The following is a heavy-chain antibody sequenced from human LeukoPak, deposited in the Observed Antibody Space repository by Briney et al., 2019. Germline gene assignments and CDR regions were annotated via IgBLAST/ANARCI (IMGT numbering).Heavy chain of an antibody. CDR1: GGSISSSSYY. D-gene: IGHD2-21*01. Sequence: SETLSLTCTVSGGSISSSSYYWGWIRQPPGKGLEWIGSIYYSGSTYYNPSLKSRVTISVDTSKNQFSLKLSSVTAADTAVYYCARGVVVIATHYFDYWGQGTLVTVSS. V-gene: IGHV4-39*01. CDR2: IYYSGST. J-gene: IGHJ4*02. CDR3: ARGVVVIATHYFDY.